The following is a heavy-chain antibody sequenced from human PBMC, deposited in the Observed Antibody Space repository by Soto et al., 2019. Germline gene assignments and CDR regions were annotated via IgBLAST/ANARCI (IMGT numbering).Heavy chain of an antibody. CDR1: GFTFSSYA. CDR3: AKDTGIAVAALKPYYFDY. Sequence: GGSLRLSCAASGFTFSSYAMSWVRQAPGKGLEWVSAISGSGGSTYYADSVKGRFTISRDNSKNTLYLQMNSLRAEDTAVYYCAKDTGIAVAALKPYYFDYWGQGTLVTVSS. D-gene: IGHD6-19*01. CDR2: ISGSGGST. V-gene: IGHV3-23*01. J-gene: IGHJ4*02.